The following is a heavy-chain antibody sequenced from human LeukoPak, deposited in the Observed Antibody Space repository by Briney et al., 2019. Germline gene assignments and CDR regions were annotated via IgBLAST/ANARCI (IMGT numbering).Heavy chain of an antibody. V-gene: IGHV5-51*01. Sequence: GESLMISCKGSGYSFTSYWIGWVRQMPGKGLEWMGIICPGDSDTRYSPSFHGQVTISADKSIRTAYLQWSSLKAADTAMYYCARFLPQLYYYGMDVWGQGTTVTVSS. CDR3: ARFLPQLYYYGMDV. J-gene: IGHJ6*02. CDR2: ICPGDSDT. CDR1: GYSFTSYW. D-gene: IGHD2-2*01.